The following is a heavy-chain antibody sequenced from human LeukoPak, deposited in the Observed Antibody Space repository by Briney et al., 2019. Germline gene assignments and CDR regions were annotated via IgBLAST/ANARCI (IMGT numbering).Heavy chain of an antibody. Sequence: PSETLSLTCAVYGGSFSGYYWSWIRQPPGKGLEWIGEINHSGSTNYNPSLKSRVTISVDTSKNQFSLKLSSVTAADTAVYYCARPAYYYDSSGYRRPHAFDIWGQGTMVTVSS. V-gene: IGHV4-34*01. CDR1: GGSFSGYY. CDR2: INHSGST. J-gene: IGHJ3*02. D-gene: IGHD3-22*01. CDR3: ARPAYYYDSSGYRRPHAFDI.